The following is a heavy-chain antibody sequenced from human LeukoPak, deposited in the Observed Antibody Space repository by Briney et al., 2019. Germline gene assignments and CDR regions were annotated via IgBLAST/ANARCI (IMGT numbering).Heavy chain of an antibody. D-gene: IGHD2-2*01. J-gene: IGHJ6*02. V-gene: IGHV3-48*01. CDR1: GFTFSSYS. CDR2: ISSSSSTI. CDR3: ARDLPYCSSTSCYDGYYYGMDV. Sequence: GGSLRLSCAASGFTFSSYSMNWVRQAPGRGLEWVSYISSSSSTIYYADSVKGRFTISRDNAKNSLYLQMNSLRAEDTAVYYCARDLPYCSSTSCYDGYYYGMDVWGQGTTVTVSS.